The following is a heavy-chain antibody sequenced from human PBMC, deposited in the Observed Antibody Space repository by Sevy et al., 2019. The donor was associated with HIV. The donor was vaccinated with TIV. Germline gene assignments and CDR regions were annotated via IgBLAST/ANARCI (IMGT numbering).Heavy chain of an antibody. D-gene: IGHD3-10*01. CDR2: ISAYNGNT. V-gene: IGHV1-18*01. J-gene: IGHJ5*02. Sequence: ASVKVSCKASGYTFTSYGISWVRQAPGQGLEWMGWISAYNGNTNYPQKLQGRVTMTTDTSTSTAYMELRSLRSDDTAVYYCARVGTMVRGVIHNWFDPWGQGTLVTVS. CDR1: GYTFTSYG. CDR3: ARVGTMVRGVIHNWFDP.